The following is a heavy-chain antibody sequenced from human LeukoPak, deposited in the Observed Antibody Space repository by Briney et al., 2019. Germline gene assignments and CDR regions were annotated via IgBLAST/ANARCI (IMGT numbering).Heavy chain of an antibody. CDR2: ISGSGGST. CDR3: AKDPRYSSSPDY. Sequence: GSLRLSCAASGFTFSSYAMSWVRQAPGKGLEWVSAISGSGGSTYYADSVKGRFTISRDNSKNTLYLQMNSLRAEDTAVYYCAKDPRYSSSPDYWGQGTLVTVSS. J-gene: IGHJ4*02. D-gene: IGHD6-13*01. CDR1: GFTFSSYA. V-gene: IGHV3-23*01.